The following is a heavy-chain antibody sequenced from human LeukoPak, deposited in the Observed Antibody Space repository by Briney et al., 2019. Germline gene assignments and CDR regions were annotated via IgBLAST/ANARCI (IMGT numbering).Heavy chain of an antibody. CDR2: LKHDGDN. J-gene: IGHJ5*01. Sequence: SETLSLTCAVYGASFNTYYWTWIRQSPDKGLEWIGELKHDGDNNVNRSLRSRVVMSVDASKNQFSLKMTSVTAADTAIYFCARGPVALPNDRLSLFFDFWGQGTLVTVSS. CDR3: ARGPVALPNDRLSLFFDF. D-gene: IGHD2-8*01. V-gene: IGHV4-34*01. CDR1: GASFNTYY.